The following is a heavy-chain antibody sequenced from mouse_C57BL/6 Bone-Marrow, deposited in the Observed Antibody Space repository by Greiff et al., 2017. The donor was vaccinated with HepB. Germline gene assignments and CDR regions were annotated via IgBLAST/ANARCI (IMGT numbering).Heavy chain of an antibody. CDR3: TRSGDYVAY. D-gene: IGHD2-4*01. V-gene: IGHV1-5*01. J-gene: IGHJ3*01. CDR1: GYTFTSYW. Sequence: EVQLQQSGTVLARPGASVKMSCKTSGYTFTSYWMHWVKQRPGQGLEWIGAIYPGNSDTSYNQKFKGKAKLTAVTSASTAYMELSSLTNEDSAVYYCTRSGDYVAYWGQGTLVTVSA. CDR2: IYPGNSDT.